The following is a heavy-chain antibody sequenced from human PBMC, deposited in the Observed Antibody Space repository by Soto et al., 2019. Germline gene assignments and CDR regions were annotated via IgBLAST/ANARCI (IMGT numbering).Heavy chain of an antibody. J-gene: IGHJ4*02. CDR1: GGSISSSSYY. D-gene: IGHD2-21*02. V-gene: IGHV4-39*01. Sequence: QLQLQESGPGLVKPSETLSLTCTVSGGSISSSSYYWGWIRQPPGKGLEWIGSIYYSGSTYYNPSLKSRGTISVDTAKNQCSLKLSSVTAADTAVYYCARLIVVVTASDDWGQGTLVTGSS. CDR3: ARLIVVVTASDD. CDR2: IYYSGST.